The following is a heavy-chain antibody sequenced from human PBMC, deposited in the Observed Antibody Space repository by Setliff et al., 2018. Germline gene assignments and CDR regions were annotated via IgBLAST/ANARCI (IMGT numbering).Heavy chain of an antibody. CDR2: INPSGGST. D-gene: IGHD6-19*01. V-gene: IGHV1-46*01. CDR1: GYTFTSYY. J-gene: IGHJ5*02. Sequence: ASVKVSCKASGYTFTSYYMHWVRQAPGQGLEWMGIINPSGGSTSYAQKFQGRVTMTRDTSTSTAYMELSRLRSDDTAVYYCARTRGSSGWLNWFDPWGQGTLVTVSS. CDR3: ARTRGSSGWLNWFDP.